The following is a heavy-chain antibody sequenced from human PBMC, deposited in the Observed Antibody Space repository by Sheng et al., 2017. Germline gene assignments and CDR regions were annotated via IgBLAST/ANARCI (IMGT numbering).Heavy chain of an antibody. Sequence: QVQLVESGEAWSSLEGPLRLSCAASGFTFSDYYMSWIRQAPGKGLEWVSYISSSGSTIYYADSVKGRFTISRDNAKNSLYLQMNSLRAEDTAVYYCAREGLRDYYDSSGYYYWYFDLWGRGTLVTVSS. CDR3: AREGLRDYYDSSGYYYWYFDL. J-gene: IGHJ2*01. CDR1: GFTFSDYY. V-gene: IGHV3-11*01. D-gene: IGHD3-22*01. CDR2: ISSSGSTI.